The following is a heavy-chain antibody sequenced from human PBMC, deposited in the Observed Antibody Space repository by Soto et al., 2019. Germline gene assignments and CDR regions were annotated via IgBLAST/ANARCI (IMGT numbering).Heavy chain of an antibody. V-gene: IGHV3-23*01. Sequence: EVKLLESGGGLVQPGGSLRLSCAASEFTFGAYAMSWVRQAPGKGLESVSGISGSGGTTYYADSVKGRFTISRDNSKNTLYLQMNSRRAEDTALYYCAKGPYCTSGVCYTPFDYWGRGHLVTVSS. D-gene: IGHD2-8*01. CDR2: ISGSGGTT. J-gene: IGHJ4*02. CDR1: EFTFGAYA. CDR3: AKGPYCTSGVCYTPFDY.